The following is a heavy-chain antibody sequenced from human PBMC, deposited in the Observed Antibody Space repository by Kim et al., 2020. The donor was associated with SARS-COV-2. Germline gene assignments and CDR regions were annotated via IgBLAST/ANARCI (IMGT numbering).Heavy chain of an antibody. CDR2: ISGGGDST. CDR1: QFTFSSYD. D-gene: IGHD5-12*01. CDR3: AKMYLAVPKRYSGYGY. J-gene: IGHJ4*02. Sequence: GGSLRLSCEASQFTFSSYDMSWVRQAPGKGLEWVSTISGGGDSTYYPDSVKGRFTISRDNSKNTLYLQMNSLRAEDTAVYYCAKMYLAVPKRYSGYGYWGKGTLVTVSS. V-gene: IGHV3-23*01.